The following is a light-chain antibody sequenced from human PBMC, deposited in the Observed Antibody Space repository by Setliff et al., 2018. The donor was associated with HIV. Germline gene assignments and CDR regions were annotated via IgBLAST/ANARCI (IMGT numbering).Light chain of an antibody. Sequence: QSVLTQPAYVSGSPGQSITISCTGTSSNVGNYNLVYWYQQHPGNAPKLIVYEVDKRPSVVSSRFSCSKSGNTAYLAISGLQAEDEADYYCCSYAGSSTVIFGGWTKVTVL. V-gene: IGLV2-23*02. CDR3: CSYAGSSTVI. J-gene: IGLJ2*01. CDR2: EVD. CDR1: SSNVGNYNL.